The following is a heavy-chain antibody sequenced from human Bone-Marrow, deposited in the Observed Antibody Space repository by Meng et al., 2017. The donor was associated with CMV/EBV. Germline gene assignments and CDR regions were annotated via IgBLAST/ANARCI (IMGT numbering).Heavy chain of an antibody. J-gene: IGHJ5*02. CDR2: IWYDGSNK. Sequence: GESLKISCAASGFTFSSYGMHWVRQAPGKGLEWVAVIWYDGSNKYYADSVKGRFTISRDNSKNTLYLQMNSLRAEDTAVYYCARDPGVEVLRFLEWYHQGGWFDPWGQGTLVTVSS. D-gene: IGHD3-3*01. CDR3: ARDPGVEVLRFLEWYHQGGWFDP. V-gene: IGHV3-33*01. CDR1: GFTFSSYG.